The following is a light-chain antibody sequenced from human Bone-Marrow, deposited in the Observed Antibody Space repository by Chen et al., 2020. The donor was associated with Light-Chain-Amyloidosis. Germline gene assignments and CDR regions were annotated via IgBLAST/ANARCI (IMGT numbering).Light chain of an antibody. CDR3: QVWDRSSDRPV. V-gene: IGLV3-21*02. Sequence: SYVLTQPYSVSVAPGQTATIACGGNNIGSTSVHWYQQTPGQAPLLVVYDDSDRPSGIPARLSGSNAGNTATLTISRVEAGDEADYYCQVWDRSSDRPVFGGGTKLTVL. CDR1: NIGSTS. J-gene: IGLJ3*02. CDR2: DDS.